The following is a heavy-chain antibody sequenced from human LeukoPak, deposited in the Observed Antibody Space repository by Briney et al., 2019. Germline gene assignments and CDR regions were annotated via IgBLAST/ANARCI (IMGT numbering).Heavy chain of an antibody. CDR3: ARGGNLEN. J-gene: IGHJ4*02. CDR2: INEDGGER. Sequence: GGSLRLSCAASGFTLSRYCMSWVRQAPGKGLEWVANINEDGGERHYVDTVKGRFTISRENAKNSLYLKMNSLRAEDTAVYYCARGGNLENWGRGTLVTVSS. D-gene: IGHD1-14*01. CDR1: GFTLSRYC. V-gene: IGHV3-7*01.